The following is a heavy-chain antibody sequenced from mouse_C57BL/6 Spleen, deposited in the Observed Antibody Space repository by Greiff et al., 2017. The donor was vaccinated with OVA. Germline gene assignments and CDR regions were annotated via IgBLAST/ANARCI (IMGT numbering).Heavy chain of an antibody. J-gene: IGHJ2*01. V-gene: IGHV1-80*01. CDR3: ASTVVADFDY. D-gene: IGHD1-1*01. CDR2: IYPGDGDT. Sequence: VKLMESGAELVKPGASVKISCKASGYAFSSYWMNWVKQRPGKGLEWIGQIYPGDGDTNYNGKFKGKATLTADKSSSTAYMQLSSLTSEDSAVYFCASTVVADFDYWGQGTTLTVSS. CDR1: GYAFSSYW.